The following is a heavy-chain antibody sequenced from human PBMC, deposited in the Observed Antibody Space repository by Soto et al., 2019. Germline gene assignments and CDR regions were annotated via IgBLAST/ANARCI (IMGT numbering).Heavy chain of an antibody. D-gene: IGHD2-8*01. V-gene: IGHV4-59*02. Sequence: PSETLSLTCTVSGASVTSFYWSWIRQAPGKGLEWIGYISDSGSTNYSPSLGSRVTISVDTSKNQFSLRLTSVTAADTAVYYCARSNGIDFWGQGTVVTVSS. CDR1: GASVTSFY. J-gene: IGHJ4*02. CDR2: ISDSGST. CDR3: ARSNGIDF.